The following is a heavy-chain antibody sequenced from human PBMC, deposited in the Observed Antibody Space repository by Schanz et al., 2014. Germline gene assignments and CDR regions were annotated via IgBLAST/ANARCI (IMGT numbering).Heavy chain of an antibody. Sequence: EVQLLESGGGLVQPGGSLRISCAASGFTFSGYAMSWVRQAPGKGLEWVSSIVGGGGRTYYADSVKGRFTISRDNSKNTLYLEMNSLRAEDTAVYFCARERAAGYYDSGMSYYYYGMDVWGQGTTVIVSS. CDR3: ARERAAGYYDSGMSYYYYGMDV. D-gene: IGHD3-10*01. CDR1: GFTFSGYA. CDR2: IVGGGGRT. J-gene: IGHJ6*02. V-gene: IGHV3-23*01.